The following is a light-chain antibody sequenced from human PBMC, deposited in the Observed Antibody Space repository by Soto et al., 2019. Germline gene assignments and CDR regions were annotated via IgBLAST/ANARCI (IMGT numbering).Light chain of an antibody. CDR3: GAWDSSLSGVV. V-gene: IGLV1-51*01. Sequence: QSVLTQPPSVSAAPGQKVTISCSGSSSNIGNNYVSWYQQLPGTAPKLLIYDNNERPSVIPDRFSGSKSGTSATLGITGLQTGDEVDYYCGAWDSSLSGVVFGGGTKVTVL. CDR2: DNN. CDR1: SSNIGNNY. J-gene: IGLJ2*01.